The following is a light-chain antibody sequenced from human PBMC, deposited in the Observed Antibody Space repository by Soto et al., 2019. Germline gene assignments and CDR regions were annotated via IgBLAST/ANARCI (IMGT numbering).Light chain of an antibody. Sequence: EIVLTQSPGTLSSSPGERATLSCRASQSMRNNYLAWYQQKPGQPPRFLIYDVSTRAAGIPDRFSGSGSGTDFTLTISRLEPEDFAVYYCQQYGSTPLTFGGGTKVEIE. CDR2: DVS. CDR3: QQYGSTPLT. CDR1: QSMRNNY. V-gene: IGKV3-20*01. J-gene: IGKJ4*01.